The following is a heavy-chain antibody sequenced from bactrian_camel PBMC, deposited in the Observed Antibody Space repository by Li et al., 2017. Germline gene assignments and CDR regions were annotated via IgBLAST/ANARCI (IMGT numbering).Heavy chain of an antibody. V-gene: IGHV3S53*01. J-gene: IGHJ4*01. CDR2: IEPDGKT. Sequence: HVQLVESGGGSVQAGGSLRLACQAPDYTFSLYCLGWIRQRPGKEREGVAAIEPDGKTRYADSVKGRFTIRKDNAKNTMTLQMNNLKAEDTALYYCAVRGACAWPFLQSRNYDYWGQGTQVTVS. D-gene: IGHD1*01. CDR3: AVRGACAWPFLQSRNYDY. CDR1: DYTFSLYC.